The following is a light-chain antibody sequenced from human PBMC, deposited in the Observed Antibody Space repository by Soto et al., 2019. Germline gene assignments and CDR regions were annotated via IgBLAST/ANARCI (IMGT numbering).Light chain of an antibody. Sequence: QSALTQPRSVSGSPGQAVTISCTGTSRGVGGYNSVSWYQQPPGKAPRPKTHDVSPRPPGVPDRISGAKSRNTASLTISRFQPEYAANFFRSSSAGTYSYVFGPWTTVTVL. CDR3: SSSAGTYSYV. CDR2: DVS. V-gene: IGLV2-11*01. J-gene: IGLJ1*01. CDR1: SRGVGGYNS.